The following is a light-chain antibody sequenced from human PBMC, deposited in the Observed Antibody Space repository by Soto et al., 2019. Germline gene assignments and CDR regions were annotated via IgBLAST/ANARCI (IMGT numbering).Light chain of an antibody. CDR3: QQYSSWLWT. CDR2: GAS. J-gene: IGKJ1*01. Sequence: DIVMTQSPLSLPVTPGEPASISCRSSQSLLHSNGYNYLDWYLQTPGQAPRLLIYGASNRATGVPARISGSVSGTEFTLTIASLQSEDFAVYYCQQYSSWLWTFGQGTKVDIK. CDR1: QSLLHSNGYNY. V-gene: IGKV2-28*01.